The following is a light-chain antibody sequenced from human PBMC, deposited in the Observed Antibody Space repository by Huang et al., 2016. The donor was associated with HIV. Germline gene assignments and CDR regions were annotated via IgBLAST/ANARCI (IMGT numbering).Light chain of an antibody. Sequence: EIVMTQSPATLSVSPGERATLSCRASQSVGSNLAWYQHKPGQAPRLLIYCASTRATGIPARFSGSGSGTEFTLTISSLQSEDFAGYFCQQYNSWPWTFGQGTKVEIK. V-gene: IGKV3-15*01. CDR1: QSVGSN. J-gene: IGKJ1*01. CDR2: CAS. CDR3: QQYNSWPWT.